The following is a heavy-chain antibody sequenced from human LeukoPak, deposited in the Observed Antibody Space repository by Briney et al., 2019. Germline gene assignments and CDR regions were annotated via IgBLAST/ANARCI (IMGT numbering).Heavy chain of an antibody. D-gene: IGHD6-6*01. V-gene: IGHV3-30*18. CDR2: ISYDGSNK. J-gene: IGHJ4*02. Sequence: GGSLRLSCAASGFIFSSYGMHWVRQAPGKGLEWVAVISYDGSNKYYADSVKGRFTIPRDNSKNTLYLQMNSLRAEDTAVYYCAKEYSSSSRPEWGQGTLVTVSS. CDR1: GFIFSSYG. CDR3: AKEYSSSSRPE.